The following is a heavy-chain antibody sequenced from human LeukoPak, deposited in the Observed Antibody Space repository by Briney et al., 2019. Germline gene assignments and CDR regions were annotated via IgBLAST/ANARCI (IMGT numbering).Heavy chain of an antibody. D-gene: IGHD6-13*01. V-gene: IGHV4-39*01. J-gene: IGHJ6*03. Sequence: PSETLSLTCTVSGGSISSSSYYWGWIRQPPGKGLEWIGSIYYSGYTYYNPSLESRVTISVDTSKNQFSLKLSSVTAADTAVYYCARRGPPDSSSWLRRYYYMDVWGKGTTVTISS. CDR3: ARRGPPDSSSWLRRYYYMDV. CDR2: IYYSGYT. CDR1: GGSISSSSYY.